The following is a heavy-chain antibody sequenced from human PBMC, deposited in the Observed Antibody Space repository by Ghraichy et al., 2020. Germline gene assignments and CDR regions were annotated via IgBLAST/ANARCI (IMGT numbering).Heavy chain of an antibody. CDR1: GYTFTSYG. CDR2: ISAYNGNT. CDR3: ASHRGYYDSSGPFDY. J-gene: IGHJ4*02. V-gene: IGHV1-18*04. D-gene: IGHD3-22*01. Sequence: ASVKVSCKASGYTFTSYGISWVRQAPGQGLEWMGWISAYNGNTNYAQKLQGRVTMSTDTSTSTAYMELRSLRSDDTAVYYCASHRGYYDSSGPFDYWGQGTLVTVSS.